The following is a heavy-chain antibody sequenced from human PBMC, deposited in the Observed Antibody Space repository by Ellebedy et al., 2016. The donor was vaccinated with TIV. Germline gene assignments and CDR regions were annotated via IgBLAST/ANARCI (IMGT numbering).Heavy chain of an antibody. J-gene: IGHJ4*02. D-gene: IGHD4-17*01. Sequence: PGGSLRLSCAASGFTFSTYAVHRVRQAPDKGLEWVAVIPSDGSSKYYADSVKGRFTMSRDKSKNTLYLQMNSLRPEDTAVYYCARGGLYGTSVEGFDYWGQGTLVTVSS. CDR2: IPSDGSSK. V-gene: IGHV3-30-3*01. CDR3: ARGGLYGTSVEGFDY. CDR1: GFTFSTYA.